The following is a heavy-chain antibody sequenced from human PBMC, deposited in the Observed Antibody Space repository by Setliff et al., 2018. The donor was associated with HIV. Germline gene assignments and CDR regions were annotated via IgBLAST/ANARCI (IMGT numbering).Heavy chain of an antibody. CDR1: GFTFSTYC. J-gene: IGHJ4*02. CDR3: ARAYNVYDYRFDSSGYDY. Sequence: LRLSCAASGFTFSTYCMNWVRQAPGKGLEWVSSISSSSGYMYYADSVKGRFTISRDNAKNSLYLQMNSLKAEDTAVYYCARAYNVYDYRFDSSGYDYWGQGTLVTVSS. D-gene: IGHD3-22*01. V-gene: IGHV3-21*04. CDR2: ISSSSGYM.